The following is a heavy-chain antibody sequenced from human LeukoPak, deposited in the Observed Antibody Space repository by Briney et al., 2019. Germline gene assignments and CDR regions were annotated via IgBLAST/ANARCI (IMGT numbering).Heavy chain of an antibody. J-gene: IGHJ4*02. V-gene: IGHV4-4*09. Sequence: SETLSLTCSVSAGSIGNYYWSWIRQPPGKGLEWIGYFYTTGGTNYNPSLRSRGTISVDTSKNHFYLRLSSVTAADTAMYFCARVYSRSYSHFDEWGQGTLVSVSS. CDR1: AGSIGNYY. CDR2: FYTTGGT. CDR3: ARVYSRSYSHFDE. D-gene: IGHD1-26*01.